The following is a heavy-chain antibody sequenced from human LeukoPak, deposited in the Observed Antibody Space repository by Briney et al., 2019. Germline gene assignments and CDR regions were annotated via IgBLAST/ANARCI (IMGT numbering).Heavy chain of an antibody. CDR2: ISWNSGSI. Sequence: PGRSLRLSCAASGFTFDDYAMHWVRQAPGKGLEWVSGISWNSGSIGYADSVKGRFTISRDNAKNSLYLQMNSLRAEDTALYYCAKGRSPSDNRGGYFDYWGQGTLVTVSS. J-gene: IGHJ4*02. D-gene: IGHD1-14*01. CDR1: GFTFDDYA. V-gene: IGHV3-9*01. CDR3: AKGRSPSDNRGGYFDY.